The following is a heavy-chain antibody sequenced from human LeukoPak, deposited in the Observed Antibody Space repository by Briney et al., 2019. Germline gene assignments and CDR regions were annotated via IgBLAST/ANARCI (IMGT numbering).Heavy chain of an antibody. CDR1: GFTFSSSW. V-gene: IGHV3-7*01. D-gene: IGHD2/OR15-2a*01. CDR3: AKEPGIGYAFDI. J-gene: IGHJ3*02. Sequence: GGSLRLSCVVPGFTFSSSWMTWVRQAPGKGLEWVANIKQEGSETHYLDSVKGRFTISRDNAKNSVYLQMNSLRAEDTAVYYCAKEPGIGYAFDIWGHGTVVTVFS. CDR2: IKQEGSET.